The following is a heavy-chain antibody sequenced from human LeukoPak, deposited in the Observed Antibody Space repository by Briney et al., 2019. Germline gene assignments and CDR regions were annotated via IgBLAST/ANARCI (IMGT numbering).Heavy chain of an antibody. CDR1: GFTFSSYG. J-gene: IGHJ3*02. D-gene: IGHD2-15*01. Sequence: GGSLRLSCAASGFTFSSYGMHWVRQAPGKGLEWVAFIRYDGSNKYYADSVKGRFTISRDNSKNTLYLQMNSLRAEDTAIYYCAKDRYGYCSGGSCYGDAFDIWGQGTKVTVSS. CDR2: IRYDGSNK. CDR3: AKDRYGYCSGGSCYGDAFDI. V-gene: IGHV3-30*02.